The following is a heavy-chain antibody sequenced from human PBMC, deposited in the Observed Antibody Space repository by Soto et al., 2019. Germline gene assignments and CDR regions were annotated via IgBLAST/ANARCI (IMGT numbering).Heavy chain of an antibody. D-gene: IGHD3-10*01. CDR2: IYSGGYT. J-gene: IGHJ4*02. CDR1: GFTVSNNY. Sequence: EVQLVESGGGLIQPGGSLRLSCAVSGFTVSNNYMSWVRQAPGKGLEGVSVIYSGGYTAYGDSVKGRFTISRDNSKNNTIPKIKGRRAANGAVFSCGARGGGGGYWGQGTLVTVSS. CDR3: GARGGGGGY. V-gene: IGHV3-53*01.